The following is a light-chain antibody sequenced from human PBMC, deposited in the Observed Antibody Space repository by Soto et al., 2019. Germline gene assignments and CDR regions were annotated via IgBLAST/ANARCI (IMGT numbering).Light chain of an antibody. CDR2: GAS. J-gene: IGKJ4*01. CDR3: QQYGGSPRVS. Sequence: EIVLTQSPGALSLSPGERATPSCRASQTVTDNYLAWYQQKPGQAPRLLIYGASTRATGIPDRFSGSWSGTDFTLTISRLEPEDFAVYYCQQYGGSPRVSFGGGTKLEIK. CDR1: QTVTDNY. V-gene: IGKV3-20*01.